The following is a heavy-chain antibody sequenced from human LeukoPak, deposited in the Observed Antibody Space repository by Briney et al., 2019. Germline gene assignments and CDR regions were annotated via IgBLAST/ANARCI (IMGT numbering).Heavy chain of an antibody. Sequence: SETLSLTCSVSGGSISSYYWSWIRQPPGKGLEWIGYIYYSGSTNYYPSLKSRVTISVDTSKNQFSLKLSSVTAADTAVYYCARDQSSGSYYYWGQGTLVTVSS. CDR1: GGSISSYY. CDR3: ARDQSSGSYYY. D-gene: IGHD1-26*01. V-gene: IGHV4-59*12. CDR2: IYYSGST. J-gene: IGHJ4*02.